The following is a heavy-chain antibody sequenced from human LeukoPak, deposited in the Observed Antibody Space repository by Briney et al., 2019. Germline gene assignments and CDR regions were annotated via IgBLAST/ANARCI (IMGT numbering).Heavy chain of an antibody. CDR1: GGSISSYY. CDR3: ARHGGGASSSWFDVLDI. D-gene: IGHD6-13*01. J-gene: IGHJ3*02. V-gene: IGHV4-59*08. CDR2: IYYSGST. Sequence: PETLSLTCTVSGGSISSYYWSWIRQPPGKGLEWIGYIYYSGSTNYNPSLKSRVTISVDTSRSQFSLKLSSVTAADTAVYYCARHGGGASSSWFDVLDIWGQGTRSTVSS.